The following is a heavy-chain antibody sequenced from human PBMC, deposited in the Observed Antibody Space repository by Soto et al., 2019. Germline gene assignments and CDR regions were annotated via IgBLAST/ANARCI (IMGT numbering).Heavy chain of an antibody. Sequence: SETPSLTCAVPGGSISSSNWWSWVRQPPGKGLEWIGEIYHSGSTNYNPSLKSRVTISVDKSKNQFSLKLSSVTAADTAVYYCSRVSGSYSYGMDARAQRITLPVSS. V-gene: IGHV4-4*02. D-gene: IGHD1-26*01. CDR1: GGSISSSNW. CDR2: IYHSGST. CDR3: SRVSGSYSYGMDA. J-gene: IGHJ6*02.